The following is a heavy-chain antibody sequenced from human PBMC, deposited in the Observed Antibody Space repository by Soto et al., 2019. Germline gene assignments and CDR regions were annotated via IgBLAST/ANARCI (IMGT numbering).Heavy chain of an antibody. D-gene: IGHD2-8*02. CDR1: GGSISSSSYD. Sequence: XXTLSLACTVSGGSISSSSYDWGSIRQPPGTGLEWIGEINHSGSTNYNPSLKSRVTISVDTSKNQFSLKLTSVTAADTAVYYCARDKITGLFDYWGQGTLVTVSS. J-gene: IGHJ4*02. V-gene: IGHV4-39*07. CDR2: INHSGST. CDR3: ARDKITGLFDY.